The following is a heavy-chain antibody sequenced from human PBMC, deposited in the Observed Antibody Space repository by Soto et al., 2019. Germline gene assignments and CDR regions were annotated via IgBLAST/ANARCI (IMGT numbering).Heavy chain of an antibody. CDR1: GGSISSYY. CDR3: ARMRNILTGYPGRFDY. J-gene: IGHJ4*02. V-gene: IGHV4-59*01. CDR2: IYYSGST. D-gene: IGHD3-9*01. Sequence: SETLSLTCTVSGGSISSYYWSWIRQPPGKGLEWIGYIYYSGSTNYNPSLKSRVTISVDTSKNQFSLKLSSVTAADTSVYYCARMRNILTGYPGRFDYWGQGTLVTSPQ.